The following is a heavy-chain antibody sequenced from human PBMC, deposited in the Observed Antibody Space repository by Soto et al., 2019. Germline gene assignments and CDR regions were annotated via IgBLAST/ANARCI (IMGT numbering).Heavy chain of an antibody. D-gene: IGHD1-26*01. CDR2: MNPYSGNT. CDR3: AGSGSYYCNGMDV. V-gene: IGHV1-8*01. J-gene: IGHJ6*04. CDR1: GYTFTSYD. Sequence: QVQLVQSGAEVKKPGASVKVSCKASGYTFTSYDINWVRQATGQGLEWMGWMNPYSGNTGYAEKFQGRVTMTRNTSITTPSIELTILRSADTAGYYHAGSGSYYCNGMDVWCKETTVTASS.